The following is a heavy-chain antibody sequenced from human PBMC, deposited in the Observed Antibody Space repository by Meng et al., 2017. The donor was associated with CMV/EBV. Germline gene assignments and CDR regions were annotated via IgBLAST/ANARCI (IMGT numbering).Heavy chain of an antibody. CDR3: ARDSSRWVTKYYFDY. V-gene: IGHV4-39*07. D-gene: IGHD4-17*01. CDR1: GGSISSSSYY. J-gene: IGHJ4*02. CDR2: IYYSGST. Sequence: LAPQESGPGLVKPSETLSLTCTVSGGSISSSSYYWGWIRQPPGKGLEWIGSIYYSGSTYYNPSLKSRVTISVDTSKNQFSLKLSSVTAADTAVYYCARDSSRWVTKYYFDYWGQGTLVTVSS.